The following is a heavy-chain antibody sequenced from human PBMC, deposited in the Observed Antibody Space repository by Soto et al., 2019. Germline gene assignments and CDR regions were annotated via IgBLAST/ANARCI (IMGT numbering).Heavy chain of an antibody. V-gene: IGHV4-4*02. D-gene: IGHD2-15*01. Sequence: QVQLQESGPGLVKPSETLSLTCAVSGGSVSGDDWWSWVRQPPEKGLEWIGEIYQSGTTNYNPSLNSRVTISLDKSKNQLSLKLTSPTAADTAVYYCARGSGWRVDPWGQGTLVTVSS. CDR1: GGSVSGDDW. CDR2: IYQSGTT. CDR3: ARGSGWRVDP. J-gene: IGHJ5*02.